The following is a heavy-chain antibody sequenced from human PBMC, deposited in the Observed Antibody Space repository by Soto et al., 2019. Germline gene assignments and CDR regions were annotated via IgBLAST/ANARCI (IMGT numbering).Heavy chain of an antibody. V-gene: IGHV3-7*01. CDR1: GFTFSTHW. CDR2: IKQDESEK. Sequence: EVQLVESGGGLVQPGGSLRLSCAASGFTFSTHWMGWVRQAPGKGLEWVANIKQDESEKYYVDSVKGRFTISGDNAKNSLLLQLNSLRAEDAALYYCARVEGRDCSGGKCCNWFDSWGQGTLVAVSS. CDR3: ARVEGRDCSGGKCCNWFDS. D-gene: IGHD2-15*01. J-gene: IGHJ5*01.